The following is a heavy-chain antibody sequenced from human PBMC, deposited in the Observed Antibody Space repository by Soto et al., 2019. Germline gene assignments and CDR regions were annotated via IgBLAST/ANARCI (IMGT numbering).Heavy chain of an antibody. CDR3: AVYSGYSNYFFDA. Sequence: SETLSLTCTVSGGSFNSGDYHWNWIRQSPEKGLEWIGYIYYSGGTYYNPSLKSRLLISVDPSKNQFSLTLSSVTAADTAVYYCAVYSGYSNYFFDAWGPGTLVTVSS. CDR2: IYYSGGT. CDR1: GGSFNSGDYH. J-gene: IGHJ4*02. V-gene: IGHV4-30-4*01. D-gene: IGHD3-22*01.